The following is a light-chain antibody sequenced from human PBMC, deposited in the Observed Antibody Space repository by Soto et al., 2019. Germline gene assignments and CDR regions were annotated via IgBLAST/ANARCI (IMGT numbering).Light chain of an antibody. J-gene: IGKJ4*01. CDR1: QTISSW. V-gene: IGKV1-5*03. Sequence: DIKMTQSPSTLSGSVGDRVTITCRASQTISSWLAWYQQKPGKAPKLLIYKASTLKSGVPSRFSGSGSGTDFTLTISSLQPEDFATYYCQQYNSYPLTFGGGTKVDIK. CDR2: KAS. CDR3: QQYNSYPLT.